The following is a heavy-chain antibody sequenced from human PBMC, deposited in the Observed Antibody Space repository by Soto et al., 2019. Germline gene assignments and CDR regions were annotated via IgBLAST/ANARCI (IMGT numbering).Heavy chain of an antibody. J-gene: IGHJ6*02. CDR1: GFTFSSYA. D-gene: IGHD2-8*01. V-gene: IGHV3-30-3*01. CDR2: ISYDGSNK. Sequence: VQLVESGGGVVQPGRSLRLSCAASGFTFSSYAMHWVRQAPGKGLEWVAVISYDGSNKYYADSVKGRFTISRDNSKNTLYLQMNSLRAEDTAVYYCAREVNIVLMVYASSYYYYGMDVWGQGTTVTVSS. CDR3: AREVNIVLMVYASSYYYYGMDV.